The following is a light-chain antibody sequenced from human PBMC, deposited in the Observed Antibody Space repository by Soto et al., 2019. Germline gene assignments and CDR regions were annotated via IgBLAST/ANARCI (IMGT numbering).Light chain of an antibody. CDR2: GAS. CDR3: HQYGRT. J-gene: IGKJ2*01. Sequence: DIVLTQSPGTLSLSPGEIATLSCRASQSVNSNYLAWYQQKPGQAPRLLIFGASTKATGISDTFRGSGSGTDFTLTNNRLEPEDFAVYYCHQYGRTVDQGTKFEIK. CDR1: QSVNSNY. V-gene: IGKV3-20*01.